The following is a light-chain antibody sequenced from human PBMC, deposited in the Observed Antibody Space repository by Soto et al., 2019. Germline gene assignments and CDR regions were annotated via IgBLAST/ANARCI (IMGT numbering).Light chain of an antibody. V-gene: IGLV2-14*03. CDR2: DVS. CDR1: SGDVDGYNF. CDR3: TSYTTSFTYV. Sequence: QSVLTQPASVSGSPGQSITTSCTGTSGDVDGYNFVSWYQHHPGKAPKLIIYDVSNRPSGVSSRFSGFKSGNTASLTVSGLQAEDEADYYCTSYTTSFTYVFGTGTKVTVL. J-gene: IGLJ1*01.